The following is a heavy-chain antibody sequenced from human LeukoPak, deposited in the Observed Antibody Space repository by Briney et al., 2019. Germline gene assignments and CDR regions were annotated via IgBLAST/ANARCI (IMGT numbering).Heavy chain of an antibody. CDR1: GYTFTGYY. J-gene: IGHJ6*03. D-gene: IGHD2-15*01. CDR2: INPISGGT. CDR3: ARGCSGGSCYYYYYMDV. V-gene: IGHV1-2*02. Sequence: ASVKVSCKASGYTFTGYYMHWVRQAPGQGLEWMGWINPISGGTNYAQKFQGRVTMTRDTSISTAYMELSRLRSDDTAVYYCARGCSGGSCYYYYYMDVWGKGTTVTVSS.